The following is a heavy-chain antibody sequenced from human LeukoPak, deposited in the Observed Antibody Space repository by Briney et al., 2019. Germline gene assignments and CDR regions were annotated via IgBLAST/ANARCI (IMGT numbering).Heavy chain of an antibody. J-gene: IGHJ5*02. CDR2: ILRNSGSI. D-gene: IGHD4-17*01. V-gene: IGHV3-9*01. CDR3: AKDSGYGDYPSWFDP. CDR1: GFTFDDYA. Sequence: GGSLRLSCAASGFTFDDYAMHWDRQAPGKGMEWDSGILRNSGSIGYADSVKGRLTIATANDTNSLYLQMNRLRAEDTAVYYCAKDSGYGDYPSWFDPWGQGTLVTVSS.